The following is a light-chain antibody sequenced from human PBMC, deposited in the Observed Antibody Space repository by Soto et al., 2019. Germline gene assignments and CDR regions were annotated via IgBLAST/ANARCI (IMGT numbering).Light chain of an antibody. CDR3: QQTYTTSIT. V-gene: IGKV3-15*01. J-gene: IGKJ5*01. CDR1: QSVSSN. Sequence: EIVMTQSPATLSVSPGERATLSCRASQSVSSNLAWYQQKPGQAPSLLIYGASTRATGTPARFSGSGSGTEFTLTISSLQPEDFATYYCQQTYTTSITFGQGTRLEIK. CDR2: GAS.